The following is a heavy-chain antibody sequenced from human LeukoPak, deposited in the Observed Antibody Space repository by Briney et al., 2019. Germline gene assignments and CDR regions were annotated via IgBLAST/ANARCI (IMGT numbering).Heavy chain of an antibody. CDR1: NYSISSGYF. Sequence: SDTLSLTCGVSNYSISSGYFWGSLRQSPGRGLAWIVSISHSGSTYYNPSLESLVTISLDTSKNQFSLKLGSVTAADTAVYFCARGPYTNTNYFDPWGQGTQVTVTS. CDR2: ISHSGST. J-gene: IGHJ5*02. CDR3: ARGPYTNTNYFDP. V-gene: IGHV4-38-2*01. D-gene: IGHD2-2*02.